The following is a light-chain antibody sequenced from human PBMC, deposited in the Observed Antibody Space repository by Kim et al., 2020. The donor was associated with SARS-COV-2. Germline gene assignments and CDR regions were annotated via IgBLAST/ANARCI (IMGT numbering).Light chain of an antibody. V-gene: IGLV3-19*01. Sequence: VDLGQKARITCQGDSPRSYEPSWYQHKRGQATVLVIYDKNNRPSGIPDRFSGTSSGNTASLTSTGAQEEDDADYYCNSRDSSGNHWVFGGGNKLTVL. CDR1: SPRSYE. J-gene: IGLJ3*02. CDR2: DKN. CDR3: NSRDSSGNHWV.